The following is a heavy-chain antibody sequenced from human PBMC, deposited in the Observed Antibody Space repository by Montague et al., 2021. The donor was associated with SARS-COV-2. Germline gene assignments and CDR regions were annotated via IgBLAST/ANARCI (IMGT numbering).Heavy chain of an antibody. CDR2: IKAGNT. Sequence: SLRLSCAASGFSVSDSYMSWVRQAPVKGPEWVPIIKAGNTYYTDXVNGRFTMSRDNSKNTLSLQMNSLRDEDTAVYYCARGLQQRSNFDYWGQGTLVTVSS. CDR3: ARGLQQRSNFDY. CDR1: GFSVSDSY. D-gene: IGHD6-25*01. J-gene: IGHJ4*02. V-gene: IGHV3-53*01.